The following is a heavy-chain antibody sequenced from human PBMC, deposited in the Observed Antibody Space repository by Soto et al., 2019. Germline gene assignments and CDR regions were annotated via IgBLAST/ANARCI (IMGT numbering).Heavy chain of an antibody. V-gene: IGHV5-51*01. Sequence: GESLKISCKGSGYRFTSYWIGWVRQMPGKGLEWMGIIYPGDSDTRYSPSFQGQVTISADKSISTAYLQWSSLKASDTAMYYCARTCCYGDYVDVYGDSYYYYMDVWGKGTTVTVSS. CDR3: ARTCCYGDYVDVYGDSYYYYMDV. J-gene: IGHJ6*03. CDR1: GYRFTSYW. D-gene: IGHD4-17*01. CDR2: IYPGDSDT.